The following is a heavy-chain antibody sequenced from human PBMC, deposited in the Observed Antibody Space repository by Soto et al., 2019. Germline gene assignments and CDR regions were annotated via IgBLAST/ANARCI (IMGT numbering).Heavy chain of an antibody. V-gene: IGHV4-4*02. CDR1: GGSISSSNW. D-gene: IGHD5-18*01. J-gene: IGHJ6*02. CDR2: IYHSGST. Sequence: PSETLSLTCAVSGGSISSSNWWIWVRQPPGKGLEWIGEIYHSGSTNYNPSLKSRVTISVDKSKNQFSLKLSSVTAADTAVYYCAGWIQLQQYYYYGMDVWGQGTTVTV. CDR3: AGWIQLQQYYYYGMDV.